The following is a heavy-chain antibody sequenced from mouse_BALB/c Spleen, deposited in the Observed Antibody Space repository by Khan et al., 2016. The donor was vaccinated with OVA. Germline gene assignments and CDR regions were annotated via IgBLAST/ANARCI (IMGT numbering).Heavy chain of an antibody. V-gene: IGHV1-9*01. CDR2: ILPGSGST. D-gene: IGHD1-1*01. J-gene: IGHJ3*01. CDR1: GYTFSSYW. CDR3: ARAAYYGSSWFAY. Sequence: QVQLKQSGAELMKPGASVKISCKATGYTFSSYWIEWVKQRPGHGLEWIGEILPGSGSTNYNEKFKGKATFTADTSSNTAYMQLSSLTSEDSAVYYCARAAYYGSSWFAYWGQGTLVTVSA.